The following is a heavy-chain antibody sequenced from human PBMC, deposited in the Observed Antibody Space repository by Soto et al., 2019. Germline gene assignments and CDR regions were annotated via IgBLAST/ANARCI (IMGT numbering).Heavy chain of an antibody. Sequence: GGSLRLSCAGSGFTFSNYAMSWVRQAPGKGLEWVSGIGGRGGNTYYADSVKGRFTISRDNSKSTLYLQMNSLRAEDTALYYCAKYLTYYEILTGRAGFDYWGQGTLVTVSS. CDR1: GFTFSNYA. V-gene: IGHV3-23*01. CDR3: AKYLTYYEILTGRAGFDY. D-gene: IGHD3-9*01. CDR2: IGGRGGNT. J-gene: IGHJ4*02.